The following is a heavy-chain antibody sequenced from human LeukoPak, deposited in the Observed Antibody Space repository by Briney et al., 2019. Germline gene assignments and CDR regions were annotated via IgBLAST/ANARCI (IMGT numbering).Heavy chain of an antibody. J-gene: IGHJ4*02. Sequence: GGSLRLSCAASGFTFSNYAMTSVRQAPGKGLEWVSSISGSGGSTYYTDSVEGRFTISRENSKTTLYLQMNTLRAEDTAVYCCARDVNYGDNRFDYWGQGTLVTVSS. D-gene: IGHD4-23*01. V-gene: IGHV3-23*01. CDR2: ISGSGGST. CDR3: ARDVNYGDNRFDY. CDR1: GFTFSNYA.